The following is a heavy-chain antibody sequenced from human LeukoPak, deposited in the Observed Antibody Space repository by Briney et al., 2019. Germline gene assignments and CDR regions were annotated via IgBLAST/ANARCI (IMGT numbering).Heavy chain of an antibody. CDR3: ARGTVRSRESVVTPIDP. D-gene: IGHD4-23*01. CDR2: INPNSGGT. J-gene: IGHJ5*02. CDR1: GYTFTGYY. V-gene: IGHV1-2*02. Sequence: ASVKVSCKASGYTFTGYYMHWVRQAPGQGHEWMGWINPNSGGTNYAQKFQGRVTMTRDTSLSTAYMELSRLRSDDTAVYYCARGTVRSRESVVTPIDPWGQGTLVTVSS.